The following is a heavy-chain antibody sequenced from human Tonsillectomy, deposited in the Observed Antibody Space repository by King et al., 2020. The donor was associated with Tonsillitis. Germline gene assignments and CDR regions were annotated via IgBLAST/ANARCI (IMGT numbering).Heavy chain of an antibody. D-gene: IGHD1-1*01. CDR3: AREISLADAFDI. J-gene: IGHJ3*02. V-gene: IGHV4-59*01. Sequence: VQLQESGPGLVKPSETLSLTCTVSGGSISSYYWSLVPQPPGKGLEWIGYIYYSGGTNYNPSLKSRVPMVVDTSKSQFSLKLSSVTAADTAVYYCAREISLADAFDIWGQGTMVTVSS. CDR1: GGSISSYY. CDR2: IYYSGGT.